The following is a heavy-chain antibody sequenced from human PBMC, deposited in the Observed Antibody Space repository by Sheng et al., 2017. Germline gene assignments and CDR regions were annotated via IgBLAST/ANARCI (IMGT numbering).Heavy chain of an antibody. D-gene: IGHD2-15*01. CDR1: GGTFSSYA. CDR2: IIPILGIA. J-gene: IGHJ3*02. V-gene: IGHV1-69*04. CDR3: ARDRGAGYCSGGSCHDAFDI. Sequence: QVQLVQSGAEVKKPGSSVKVSCKASGGTFSSYAISWVRQAPGQGLEWMGGIIPILGIANYAQKFQGRVTITADKSTSTAYMELSSLRSEDTAVYYCARDRGAGYCSGGSCHDAFDIWGQGTMVTVSS.